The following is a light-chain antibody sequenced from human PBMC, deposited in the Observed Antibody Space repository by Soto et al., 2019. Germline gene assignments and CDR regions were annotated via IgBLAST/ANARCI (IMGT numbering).Light chain of an antibody. Sequence: DIQTTQSPSTLSASLGDRVTITCRASQSINTLFAWYQQKPGKAPKLLIYDASNLESGVPSRFSGSGSGTEFTLTISSLQPDDAATYYCQQYNSYLFGQGTRLEI. CDR2: DAS. J-gene: IGKJ5*01. CDR3: QQYNSYL. CDR1: QSINTL. V-gene: IGKV1-5*01.